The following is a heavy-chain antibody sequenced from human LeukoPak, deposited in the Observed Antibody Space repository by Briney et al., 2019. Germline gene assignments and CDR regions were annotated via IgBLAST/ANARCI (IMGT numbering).Heavy chain of an antibody. Sequence: ASETLTLTCTVSGDSISSYYWSWIRQPPGKGLEWIGYIHYSGSTNYNPSLKSRVTISVDTSKNQSSLKLSSVTAADTAVYYCASDGGGGDSGWLDYWGQGTLVTVS. D-gene: IGHD5-12*01. CDR3: ASDGGGGDSGWLDY. V-gene: IGHV4-59*08. CDR2: IHYSGST. J-gene: IGHJ4*02. CDR1: GDSISSYY.